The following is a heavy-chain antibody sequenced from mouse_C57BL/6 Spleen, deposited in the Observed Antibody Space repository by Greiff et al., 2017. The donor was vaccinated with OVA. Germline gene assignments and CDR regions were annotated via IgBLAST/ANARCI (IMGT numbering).Heavy chain of an antibody. CDR3: ARKDTGFDY. D-gene: IGHD4-1*01. CDR2: ISSGSSTI. Sequence: EVQLVESGGGLVKPGGSLKLSCAASGFTFSDYGMHWVRQAPEKGLEWVAYISSGSSTIYYADTVKGRFTISRDNAKNTLFLQVTSLRSEDTAMYYCARKDTGFDYWGQGTTLTVSS. J-gene: IGHJ2*01. V-gene: IGHV5-17*01. CDR1: GFTFSDYG.